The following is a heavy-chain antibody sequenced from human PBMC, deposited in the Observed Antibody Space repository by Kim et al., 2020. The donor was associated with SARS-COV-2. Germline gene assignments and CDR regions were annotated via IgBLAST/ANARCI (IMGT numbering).Heavy chain of an antibody. CDR2: INHSGNT. D-gene: IGHD6-6*01. CDR1: GGSFSDYY. Sequence: SETLSLTCAVYGGSFSDYYWNWIRQPPGKGVEWIGEINHSGNTNYNLSLKSRVAISVDTSKKQFSLKLSSVTAADTAVYYCTRGKGSSSFGWFDPWGQGTLVTVSS. J-gene: IGHJ5*02. CDR3: TRGKGSSSFGWFDP. V-gene: IGHV4-34*01.